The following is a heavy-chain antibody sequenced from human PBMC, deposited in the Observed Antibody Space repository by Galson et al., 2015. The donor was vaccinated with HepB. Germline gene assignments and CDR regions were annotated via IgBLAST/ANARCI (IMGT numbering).Heavy chain of an antibody. CDR2: ISSRSTFT. D-gene: IGHD3/OR15-3a*01. CDR1: EFSFSNFD. CDR3: ARGLDSSPYSFDY. V-gene: IGHV3-21*01. J-gene: IGHJ4*02. Sequence: SLRLSCAASEFSFSNFDLHWVRQAPGKGLEWVSSISSRSTFTYYADSLKGRFTISRDNAKNSLYLQMNSLTAEDTAVYYCARGLDSSPYSFDYWGQGTLVTVSA.